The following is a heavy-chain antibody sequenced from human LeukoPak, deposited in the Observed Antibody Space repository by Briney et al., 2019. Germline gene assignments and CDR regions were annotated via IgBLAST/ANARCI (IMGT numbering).Heavy chain of an antibody. Sequence: PGGSLRLSCAASGFTFSSYAMSWVRQAPGKGLEWVSAISGSGGSTYYADSVKGRFTISRDNSKNTLYLQMNSLRAEDTAVYYCAKDLGSGWYDHGYYFDYWGQGTLVTVSS. V-gene: IGHV3-23*01. J-gene: IGHJ4*02. CDR2: ISGSGGST. D-gene: IGHD6-19*01. CDR1: GFTFSSYA. CDR3: AKDLGSGWYDHGYYFDY.